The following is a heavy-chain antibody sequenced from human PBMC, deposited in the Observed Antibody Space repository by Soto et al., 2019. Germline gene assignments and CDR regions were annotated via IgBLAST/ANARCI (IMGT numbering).Heavy chain of an antibody. CDR2: INPSGGST. Sequence: ASVKVSCKASGYTFTSYYMHWVRQAPGQGLEWMGIINPSGGSTSYAQKFQGRVTMTRDTSTSTVYMELSSLRSGDTAVYYCAKNVGSGKHYYYYYMDVWGKGTTVTVSS. V-gene: IGHV1-46*03. J-gene: IGHJ6*03. CDR3: AKNVGSGKHYYYYYMDV. D-gene: IGHD3-10*01. CDR1: GYTFTSYY.